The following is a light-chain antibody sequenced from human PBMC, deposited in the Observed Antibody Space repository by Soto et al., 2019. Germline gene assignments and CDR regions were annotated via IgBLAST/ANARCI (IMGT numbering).Light chain of an antibody. CDR3: AAWDDTLDAQV. J-gene: IGLJ3*02. Sequence: QSVLTHSPSASGTPGQRVTISCSGSRSNIGRNFAYWYQHVPGTAPRLLIQRNNERPSGVPDRFSGSKSGTSVSLAISGLRSDDEATYYCAAWDDTLDAQVFGGGTQLTV. CDR2: RNN. CDR1: RSNIGRNF. V-gene: IGLV1-47*01.